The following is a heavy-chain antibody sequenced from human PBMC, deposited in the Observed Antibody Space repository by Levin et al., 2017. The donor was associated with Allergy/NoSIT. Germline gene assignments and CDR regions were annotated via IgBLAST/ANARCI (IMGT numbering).Heavy chain of an antibody. D-gene: IGHD6-13*01. Sequence: GASVKVSCKASDYTFTSYYMHWVRQAPGQGLEWMGIINSNGGNTRYAQKFQGRVTMTRDTSTSTVYMELSSLRSEDTAVYYCARSSSWYYFDYWGQGTLVTVSS. CDR2: INSNGGNT. CDR3: ARSSSWYYFDY. J-gene: IGHJ4*02. V-gene: IGHV1-46*01. CDR1: DYTFTSYY.